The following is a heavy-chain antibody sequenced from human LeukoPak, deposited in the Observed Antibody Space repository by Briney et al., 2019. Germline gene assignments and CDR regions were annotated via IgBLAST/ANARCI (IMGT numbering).Heavy chain of an antibody. D-gene: IGHD6-6*01. CDR1: GYTFTSYY. V-gene: IGHV1-46*01. Sequence: GASVKVSCKASGYTFTSYYMHWVRQAPGQGLEWMGIINPSGGSTSYAQKFQGRVTITADESTSTAYMELSSLRSEDTAVYYCASSPVEYSSSSGVTKGFDYWGQGTLVTVSS. CDR2: INPSGGST. J-gene: IGHJ4*02. CDR3: ASSPVEYSSSSGVTKGFDY.